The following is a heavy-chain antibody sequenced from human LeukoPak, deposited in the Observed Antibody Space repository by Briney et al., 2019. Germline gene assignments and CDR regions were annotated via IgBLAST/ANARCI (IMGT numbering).Heavy chain of an antibody. CDR2: IWYDGSNK. CDR3: AKEVPTYSSGWWYPDY. CDR1: GFTFSSYG. D-gene: IGHD6-19*01. Sequence: PGRSLRLSCAASGFTFSSYGMHWVRQAPGKGLEWVAVIWYDGSNKYYADSVKGRFTISRDNSKNTLYLQMNSLRAEDTAVYYCAKEVPTYSSGWWYPDYWGQGTLVTVSS. V-gene: IGHV3-33*06. J-gene: IGHJ4*02.